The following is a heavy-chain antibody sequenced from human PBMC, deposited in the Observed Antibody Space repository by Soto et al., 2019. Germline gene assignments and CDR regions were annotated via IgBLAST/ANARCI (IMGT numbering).Heavy chain of an antibody. J-gene: IGHJ6*03. CDR3: ARSPLDILTGYDYYYYMDV. V-gene: IGHV1-2*04. Sequence: ASVKVSCKASGYTFTGYYMHWVRQAPGQGLEWMGWINPNSGGTNYAQKFQGWVTMTRDTSISTAYMELSRLRSDDTAVYYCARSPLDILTGYDYYYYMDVWGKGTTVTVSS. CDR2: INPNSGGT. D-gene: IGHD3-9*01. CDR1: GYTFTGYY.